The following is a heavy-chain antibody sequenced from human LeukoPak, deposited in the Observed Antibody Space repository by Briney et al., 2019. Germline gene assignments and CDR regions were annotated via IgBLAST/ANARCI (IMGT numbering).Heavy chain of an antibody. J-gene: IGHJ6*03. CDR1: GYTFTGYY. CDR2: INPNSGGT. D-gene: IGHD2-2*01. V-gene: IGHV1-2*02. Sequence: APVKVSCKASGYTFTGYYMHWVRQAPGQGLEWMGWINPNSGGTNYAQKFQGRVTMTRDTSISTAYMELSRLRSDDTAVYYCASGGVVVPAATTATPTYYYYYYMDVWGKGTTVTVSS. CDR3: ASGGVVVPAATTATPTYYYYYYMDV.